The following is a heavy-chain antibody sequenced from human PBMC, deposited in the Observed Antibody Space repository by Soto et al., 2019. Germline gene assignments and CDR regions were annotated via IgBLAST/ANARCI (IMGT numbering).Heavy chain of an antibody. CDR3: ARAHDRGVPTSYDP. J-gene: IGHJ5*02. CDR1: GFTFSDFN. CDR2: ISRSGSTI. Sequence: GGSLRLSCAASGFTFSDFNMSWIRQAPGKGLECVSYISRSGSTIYYADSVKGRFTISRDKAKNSLYLQMNSLTAEDTAVYYCARAHDRGVPTSYDPWGKGTLVTVSS. D-gene: IGHD5-12*01. V-gene: IGHV3-11*01.